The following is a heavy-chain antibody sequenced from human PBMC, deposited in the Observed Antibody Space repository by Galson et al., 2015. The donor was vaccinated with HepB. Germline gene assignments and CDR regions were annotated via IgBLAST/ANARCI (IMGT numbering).Heavy chain of an antibody. Sequence: SLRLSCAASGFTFSSYGMHWVRQAPGKGLEWVAFIRYDGSDKYYADSVKGRFTTSRDNSRNTVYLQMNSLRAEDTAVYYCAKLLVEVAGMGLDYWAREPWSPSPQ. V-gene: IGHV3-30*02. J-gene: IGHJ4*02. D-gene: IGHD6-19*01. CDR3: AKLLVEVAGMGLDY. CDR1: GFTFSSYG. CDR2: IRYDGSDK.